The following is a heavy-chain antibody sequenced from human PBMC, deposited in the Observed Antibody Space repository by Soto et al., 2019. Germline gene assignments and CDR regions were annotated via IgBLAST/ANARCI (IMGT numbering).Heavy chain of an antibody. CDR2: ISTSGGTT. J-gene: IGHJ4*02. CDR3: AKTDIVVVPAADIRLDY. CDR1: GFTFSNFD. Sequence: GGSLRLSCAASGFTFSNFDMSWVRQAPGKGLEWVSGISTSGGTTYYADSVKGRFTSSRDNSKNTLYLQMTSLRAEDTAVYYCAKTDIVVVPAADIRLDYWGQGTLVTVSS. D-gene: IGHD2-2*01. V-gene: IGHV3-23*01.